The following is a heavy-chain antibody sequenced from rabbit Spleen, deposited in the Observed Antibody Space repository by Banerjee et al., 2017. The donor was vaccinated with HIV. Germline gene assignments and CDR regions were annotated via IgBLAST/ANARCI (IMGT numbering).Heavy chain of an antibody. CDR3: VREVAAKFSL. Sequence: QEQLEESGGDLVKPEGSLTLTCTASGFDFSSYGVSWVRQAPGKGLEWIGYIDPVFGITYYANWVNGRFTISSHNAQNTLFLRLNSLTAADTATYFCVREVAAKFSLWGPGTLVTVS. CDR1: GFDFSSYG. D-gene: IGHD4-1*01. J-gene: IGHJ4*01. CDR2: IDPVFGIT. V-gene: IGHV1S47*01.